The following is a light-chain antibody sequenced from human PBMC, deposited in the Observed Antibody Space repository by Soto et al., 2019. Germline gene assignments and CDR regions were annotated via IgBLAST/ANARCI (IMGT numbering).Light chain of an antibody. CDR1: QSVSSN. CDR3: YQYDSSPWT. Sequence: EIVLTRSPATLSMSPGERATLSCRASQSVSSNLAWYQQKPGQPPRLLIYGASSRATGIPDRFSGSGSGTDFTLTISRLEPEDFAVFFCYQYDSSPWTFGQGTKVDIK. J-gene: IGKJ1*01. CDR2: GAS. V-gene: IGKV3-20*01.